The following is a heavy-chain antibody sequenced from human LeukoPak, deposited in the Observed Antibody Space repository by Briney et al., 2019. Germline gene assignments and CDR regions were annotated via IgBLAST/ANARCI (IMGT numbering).Heavy chain of an antibody. CDR3: AKGGVPTVPTGGYY. Sequence: PGGSLRLSCAASGFTFSSYAMSWVRQAPGKGLEWVSAISGSGGSTYYADSVKGRFTISRDSSKNTLYLQMNSLRAEDTAVYYCAKGGVPTVPTGGYYWGQGTLVTVSS. V-gene: IGHV3-23*01. CDR1: GFTFSSYA. D-gene: IGHD4-17*01. CDR2: ISGSGGST. J-gene: IGHJ4*02.